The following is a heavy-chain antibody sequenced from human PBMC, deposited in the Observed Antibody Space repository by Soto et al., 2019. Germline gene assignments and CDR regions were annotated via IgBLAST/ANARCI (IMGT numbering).Heavy chain of an antibody. Sequence: EVQLVESGGGLVQPGGSLRLSCAASGFTFNNYNMNWVRQAPGKGLEWVSYITSSSSIIYYEDSVKGRFTISRDNAKNSLYLQMDSLRAENTAVYYCARDGTGYDRGDYWGQGTLVTVSS. J-gene: IGHJ4*02. CDR2: ITSSSSII. CDR1: GFTFNNYN. CDR3: ARDGTGYDRGDY. D-gene: IGHD5-12*01. V-gene: IGHV3-48*01.